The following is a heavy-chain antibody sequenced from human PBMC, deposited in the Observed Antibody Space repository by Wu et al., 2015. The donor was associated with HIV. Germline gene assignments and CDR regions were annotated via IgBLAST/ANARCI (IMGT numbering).Heavy chain of an antibody. J-gene: IGHJ3*02. Sequence: QVQLVQSGAELKKPGSSVKVSCKVSGGSFSTYGVNWVRQAPGQGLEWMAWINFNSGGANSAQMFQGRVTMTRDTSITTAYLELSSLTSDDTAVYYCTRGARGMPKGAFEIWGQGTLVTVSS. D-gene: IGHD3-16*01. CDR1: GGSFSTYG. V-gene: IGHV1-2*02. CDR2: INFNSGGA. CDR3: TRGARGMPKGAFEI.